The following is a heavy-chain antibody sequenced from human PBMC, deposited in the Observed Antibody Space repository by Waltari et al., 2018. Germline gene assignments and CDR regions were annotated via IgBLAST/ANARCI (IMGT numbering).Heavy chain of an antibody. V-gene: IGHV1-69-2*01. CDR1: GYTFTDYY. J-gene: IGHJ6*03. D-gene: IGHD4-17*01. CDR3: ATTRDYGGNSYYYYYYMDV. Sequence: EVQLVQSGAEVKKPGATVNISCKVSGYTFTDYYMHWVQQAPGKGLEWMGLVDPEDGETIYAEKFQGRVTITADTSTDTAYMELSSLRSEDTAVYYCATTRDYGGNSYYYYYYMDVWGKGTTVTISS. CDR2: VDPEDGET.